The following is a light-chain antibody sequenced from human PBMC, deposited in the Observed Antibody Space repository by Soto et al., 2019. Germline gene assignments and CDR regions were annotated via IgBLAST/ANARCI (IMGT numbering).Light chain of an antibody. CDR3: QQYGSSGT. J-gene: IGKJ1*01. CDR2: GAS. Sequence: EIVLPQSPGTLSLSPWERATLSCRASQSVSNNYLAWYQQKPGQAPRLLIYGASNRATGIPDRFSGSGSGTDFTLTISRLEPEDFAVYYCQQYGSSGTFGQGTKVDI. V-gene: IGKV3-20*01. CDR1: QSVSNNY.